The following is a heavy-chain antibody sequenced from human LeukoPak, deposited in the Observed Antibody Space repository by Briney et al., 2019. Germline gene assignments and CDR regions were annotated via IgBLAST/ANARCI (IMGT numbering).Heavy chain of an antibody. CDR2: MNPNRGDT. J-gene: IGHJ6*03. CDR1: GYTFTSYD. CDR3: AVGGYGHYYYYYMDV. Sequence: ASVKVSCKASGYTFTSYDIHWVRQATGQGLEWMGRMNPNRGDTDYAQKFQGRVTITADKSTSTAYMELSSLRSEDTAVYYCAVGGYGHYYYYYMDVWGKGTTVTVSS. D-gene: IGHD3-10*01. V-gene: IGHV1-8*01.